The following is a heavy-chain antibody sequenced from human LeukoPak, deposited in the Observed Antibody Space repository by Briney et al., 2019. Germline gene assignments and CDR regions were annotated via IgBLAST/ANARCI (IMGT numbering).Heavy chain of an antibody. Sequence: SETLSLTCTVSGGSISSSSYYWGWIRQPPGKGLEWIGSIYYSGSTYYNPSLKSRVTISVDTSKNQFSLKLSSVTAADTAVYYCARGADSSGYYSIFYFDYWGQGTLVTVSS. J-gene: IGHJ4*02. CDR3: ARGADSSGYYSIFYFDY. D-gene: IGHD3-22*01. CDR1: GGSISSSSYY. V-gene: IGHV4-39*07. CDR2: IYYSGST.